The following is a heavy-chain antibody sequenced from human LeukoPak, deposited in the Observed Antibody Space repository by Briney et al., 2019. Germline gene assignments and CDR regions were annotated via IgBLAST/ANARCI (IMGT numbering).Heavy chain of an antibody. J-gene: IGHJ4*01. D-gene: IGHD3-22*01. Sequence: GRSLRLSCAASGFTFSSYAMHWVRQAPGKGLEWVTFISYDGSNKYYADSVKGRFTFSRDNSKNTLYLQMNSLRSEDTAVYYCARGAGSGYSPQDYWGQGTLVTVSS. CDR1: GFTFSSYA. CDR3: ARGAGSGYSPQDY. CDR2: ISYDGSNK. V-gene: IGHV3-30-3*01.